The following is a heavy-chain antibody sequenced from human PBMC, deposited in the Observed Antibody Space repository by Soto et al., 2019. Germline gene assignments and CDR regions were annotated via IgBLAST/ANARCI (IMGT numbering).Heavy chain of an antibody. CDR2: IWYDGSNK. CDR3: ARDYGGSGVRGMDV. V-gene: IGHV3-33*01. J-gene: IGHJ6*02. Sequence: QVQLVESGGGVVQPGRSLRLSCAASGFTFSSYGMHWVRQAPGKWLEWVAVIWYDGSNKYYADSLKGRFTISRDNSKNTLYLQMNSLRAEDTAVYYCARDYGGSGVRGMDVWGQGTTVTVSS. D-gene: IGHD3-10*01. CDR1: GFTFSSYG.